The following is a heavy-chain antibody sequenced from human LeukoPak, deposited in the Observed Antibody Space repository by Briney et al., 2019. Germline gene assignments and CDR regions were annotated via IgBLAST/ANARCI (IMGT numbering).Heavy chain of an antibody. Sequence: PGGSLTLSCAASGFTFSSYSMNWVRQAPGKGLEWVSSISSSSSYIYYADSVKGRFTISRDNAKNSLYLQMNSLRAEDTAVYYCAKDHASDRGWYFDLWGRGTLATVSS. CDR1: GFTFSSYS. D-gene: IGHD3-22*01. V-gene: IGHV3-21*04. CDR3: AKDHASDRGWYFDL. CDR2: ISSSSSYI. J-gene: IGHJ2*01.